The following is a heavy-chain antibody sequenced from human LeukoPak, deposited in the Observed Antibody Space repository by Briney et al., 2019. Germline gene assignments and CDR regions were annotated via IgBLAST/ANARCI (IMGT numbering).Heavy chain of an antibody. Sequence: GGSLRLSCAASGFTFDDYAMHWVRQAPGKGLEWVSGISWNSGSIGYADSVKGRFTISRDNSKNTLYLQMNSLRAEDTAVYYCAKDWGAPGYWGQGTLVTVSS. V-gene: IGHV3-9*01. D-gene: IGHD3-16*01. CDR3: AKDWGAPGY. CDR1: GFTFDDYA. CDR2: ISWNSGSI. J-gene: IGHJ4*02.